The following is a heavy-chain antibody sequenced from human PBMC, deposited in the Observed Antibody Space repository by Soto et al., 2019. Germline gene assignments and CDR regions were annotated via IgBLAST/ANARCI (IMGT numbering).Heavy chain of an antibody. D-gene: IGHD3-9*01. CDR3: TRKTPPTGMEV. Sequence: EVQLVESGGGLVQPGGSLRLSCAASGFTLSSYDIHWVRQATGEGLAWVSGIGSGGDTHYADSVKGRFIISREDGKNSLYLQMNNLRVGDTAVYYRTRKTPPTGMEVWGQGATVTVSS. CDR2: IGSGGDT. J-gene: IGHJ6*02. CDR1: GFTLSSYD. V-gene: IGHV3-13*01.